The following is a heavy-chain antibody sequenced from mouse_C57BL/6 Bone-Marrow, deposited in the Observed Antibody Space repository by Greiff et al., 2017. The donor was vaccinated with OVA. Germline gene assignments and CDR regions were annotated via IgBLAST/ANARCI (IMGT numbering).Heavy chain of an antibody. CDR3: TAYGPHDY. J-gene: IGHJ2*01. CDR1: GFNIKDDY. V-gene: IGHV14-4*01. D-gene: IGHD6-5*01. Sequence: VQLQQSGAELVRPGASVKLSCTASGFNIKDDYMHWVKQRPEQGLEWIGWIDPENGDTEYASKFQGKATITADTSSNTAYLQLSSLTSEATAVYYCTAYGPHDYWSQGTTLTVSS. CDR2: IDPENGDT.